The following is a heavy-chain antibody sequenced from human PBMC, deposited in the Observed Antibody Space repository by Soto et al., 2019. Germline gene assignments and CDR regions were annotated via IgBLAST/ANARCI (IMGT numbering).Heavy chain of an antibody. D-gene: IGHD4-4*01. V-gene: IGHV1-18*01. CDR3: ARSNYVYYYYYMDV. Sequence: ASVKVSCKASGYTFTSYGISWVRQAPGQGLEWMGWISAYNGNTNYAQKLQGRVTMTTDTSTSTAYMELRSLRSDDTAVYYCARSNYVYYYYYMDVWGKGTTVTVSS. CDR1: GYTFTSYG. J-gene: IGHJ6*03. CDR2: ISAYNGNT.